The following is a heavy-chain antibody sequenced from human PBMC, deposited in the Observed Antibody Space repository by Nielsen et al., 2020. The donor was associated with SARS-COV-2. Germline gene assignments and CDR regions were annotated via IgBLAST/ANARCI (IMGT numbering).Heavy chain of an antibody. CDR2: ISAYNGNT. Sequence: ASVKVSCKASGYIFTGYYLHWVRQAPGQGLEWMGWISAYNGNTNYAQKLQGRVTMTTDTSTSTAYMELRSLRSDDTAVYYCARDSSNPYNWNDVDYWGQGTLVTVSS. J-gene: IGHJ4*02. CDR3: ARDSSNPYNWNDVDY. D-gene: IGHD1-1*01. CDR1: GYIFTGYY. V-gene: IGHV1-18*04.